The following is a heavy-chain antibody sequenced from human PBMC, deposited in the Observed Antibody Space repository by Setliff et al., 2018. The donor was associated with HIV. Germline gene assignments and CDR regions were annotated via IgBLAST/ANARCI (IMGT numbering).Heavy chain of an antibody. CDR3: TTGLYCSSTSCYPILYYYYYYMDV. D-gene: IGHD2-2*01. CDR1: GFTFSNAW. V-gene: IGHV3-15*01. CDR2: IQSKTDGGTT. J-gene: IGHJ6*03. Sequence: GGSLRLSCAASGFTFSNAWMSWVRQAPGKGLEWVGRIQSKTDGGTTDYAAPVKGRFTISRDDSKNTLYLQMNSPKTEDTAVYYCTTGLYCSSTSCYPILYYYYYYMDVWGKGTTVTVSS.